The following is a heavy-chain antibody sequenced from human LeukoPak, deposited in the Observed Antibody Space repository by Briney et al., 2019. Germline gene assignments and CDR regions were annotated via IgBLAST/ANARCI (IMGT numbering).Heavy chain of an antibody. J-gene: IGHJ4*02. CDR3: ASLLLRYFDWLSTLGGFDY. V-gene: IGHV3-30*04. CDR2: ISYDGSNK. Sequence: GRSLRLSCAASGFTFSSYAMHWVRQAPGKGLGWVAVISYDGSNKYYADSVKGRFTISRDNSKNTLYLQMNSLRAEDTAVYYCASLLLRYFDWLSTLGGFDYWGQGTLVTVSS. D-gene: IGHD3-9*01. CDR1: GFTFSSYA.